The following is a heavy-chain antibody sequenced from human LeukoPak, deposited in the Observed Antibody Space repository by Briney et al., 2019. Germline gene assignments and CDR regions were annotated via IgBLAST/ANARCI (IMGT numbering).Heavy chain of an antibody. J-gene: IGHJ5*02. D-gene: IGHD2-15*01. CDR1: GFSISSYY. Sequence: AETLCLTCTASGFSISSYYWSWIRQPPGKGLEWIGYIYYSGSTKYNPSIKSRVTISVDTSKNQFSLKLSSVTAADTAVYYCARAENESAAYCSGGSCYWVWFDPYGQGTLVTVSP. V-gene: IGHV4-59*08. CDR2: IYYSGST. CDR3: ARAENESAAYCSGGSCYWVWFDP.